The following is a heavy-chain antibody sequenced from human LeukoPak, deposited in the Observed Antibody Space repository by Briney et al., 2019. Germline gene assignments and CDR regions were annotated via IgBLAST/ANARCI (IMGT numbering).Heavy chain of an antibody. CDR2: ISGSGGST. D-gene: IGHD3-16*01. CDR3: AKDKSRGRSSYYFDY. V-gene: IGHV3-23*01. CDR1: GFTFSSYA. J-gene: IGHJ4*02. Sequence: GGSLRLSCAASGFTFSSYAMSWVRQAPGKGLEWVSAISGSGGSTYYADSVKGRFTISRDNSKNTLYLQMNSLRAEDTAVYYCAKDKSRGRSSYYFDYWGQGTLVTVSS.